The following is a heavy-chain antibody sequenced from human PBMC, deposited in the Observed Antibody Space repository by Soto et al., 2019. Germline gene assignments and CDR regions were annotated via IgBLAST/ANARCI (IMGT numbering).Heavy chain of an antibody. CDR2: IIPIFGTA. D-gene: IGHD2-2*03. Sequence: ASGKVSCKASGGTFSSYAISWVRQAPGQGLEWMGGIIPIFGTANYAQKFQGRVTITADESTSTAYMELSSLRSEDTAVYYCANDPGYCSSTSCSVPDSYYYYGMDVWGQGTTVTVSS. CDR3: ANDPGYCSSTSCSVPDSYYYYGMDV. V-gene: IGHV1-69*13. J-gene: IGHJ6*02. CDR1: GGTFSSYA.